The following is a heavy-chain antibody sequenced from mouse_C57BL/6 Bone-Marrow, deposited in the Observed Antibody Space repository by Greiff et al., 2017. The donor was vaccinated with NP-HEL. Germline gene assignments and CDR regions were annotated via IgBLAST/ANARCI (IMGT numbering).Heavy chain of an antibody. Sequence: VKVEESGPGLVAPSQSLSITCTVSGFSLTSYAISWVRQPPGKGLEWLGVIWTGGGTNYNSALKSRLSISKDNSKSQVFLKMNSLQTDDTARYYCARNPDYYGRNYYAMDYWGQGTSVTVSS. J-gene: IGHJ4*01. V-gene: IGHV2-9-1*01. CDR1: GFSLTSYA. D-gene: IGHD1-1*01. CDR2: IWTGGGT. CDR3: ARNPDYYGRNYYAMDY.